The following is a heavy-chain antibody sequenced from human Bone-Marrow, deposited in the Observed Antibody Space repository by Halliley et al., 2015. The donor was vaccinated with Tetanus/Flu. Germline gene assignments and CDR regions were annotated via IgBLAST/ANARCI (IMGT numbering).Heavy chain of an antibody. CDR2: MYPGDSDI. D-gene: IGHD1-26*01. J-gene: IGHJ6*02. V-gene: IGHV5-51*01. CDR1: GYSFTNYW. Sequence: VQLVQSGAEVRKPGESLKISCKVSGYSFTNYWIAWVRQMPGKGLEWMGIMYPGDSDIRYSPSFEGQVTISADKSISPASLQWGSLRAPDTALYYCARHGDDSGSYLYYFYGMDVWGQGTTVTVSS. CDR3: ARHGDDSGSYLYYFYGMDV.